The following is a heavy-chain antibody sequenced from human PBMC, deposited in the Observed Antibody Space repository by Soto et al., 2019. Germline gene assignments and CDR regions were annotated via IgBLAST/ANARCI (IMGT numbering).Heavy chain of an antibody. CDR1: GFTFSSYG. J-gene: IGHJ4*02. V-gene: IGHV3-30*03. Sequence: PVGSLRLSCAASGFTFSSYGMHWVRQAPGKGLEWVAVISYDGSNKYYADSVKGRFTISRDNSKNTLYLQMNSLRAEDTAVYYCETGYSSGWYGEGADYWGQGTLVTVSS. CDR3: ETGYSSGWYGEGADY. CDR2: ISYDGSNK. D-gene: IGHD6-19*01.